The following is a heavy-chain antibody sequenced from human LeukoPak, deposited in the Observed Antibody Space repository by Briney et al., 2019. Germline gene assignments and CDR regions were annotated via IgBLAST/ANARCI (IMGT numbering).Heavy chain of an antibody. CDR2: IYYSGST. CDR1: GGSISSYY. Sequence: SETLSLTCTVSGGSISSYYWGWIRQPPGKGLEWIGSIYYSGSTYYNPSLKSRVTISVDTSKNQFSLKLSSVTAADTAVYYCARHSSGGWLADWGQGTMVTVSS. V-gene: IGHV4-39*01. CDR3: ARHSSGGWLAD. D-gene: IGHD6-19*01. J-gene: IGHJ3*01.